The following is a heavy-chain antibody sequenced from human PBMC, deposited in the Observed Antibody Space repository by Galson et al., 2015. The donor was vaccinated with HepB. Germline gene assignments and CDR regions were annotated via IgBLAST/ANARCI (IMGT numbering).Heavy chain of an antibody. D-gene: IGHD3-10*01. CDR1: GYTFTSYN. Sequence: SVKLSCTASGYTFTSYNMHWVRQAPGQGLEWLGIINTSGDTTSYAQKLQGRVTMTRDKSTSTVYMEMSSLRSEDTAVYYCASEPIPMVRGVHDAFDVWGQGTMVTVSS. CDR2: INTSGDTT. CDR3: ASEPIPMVRGVHDAFDV. V-gene: IGHV1-46*04. J-gene: IGHJ3*01.